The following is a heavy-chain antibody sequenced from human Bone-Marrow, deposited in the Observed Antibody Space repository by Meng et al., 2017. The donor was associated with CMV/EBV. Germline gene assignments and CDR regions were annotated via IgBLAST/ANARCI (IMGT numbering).Heavy chain of an antibody. J-gene: IGHJ6*02. Sequence: GESLKISCAASGFTFRSYGMNWVRQAPGRGLEWVSVISGSGGTTHYAGSVKGRFTISRDNSKNSLYLQMNSLRAEDTAVYYCARAKPTYYDFWSGYYYYGMDVWGQGTTVTVSS. CDR2: ISGSGGTT. CDR3: ARAKPTYYDFWSGYYYYGMDV. CDR1: GFTFRSYG. V-gene: IGHV3-23*01. D-gene: IGHD3-3*01.